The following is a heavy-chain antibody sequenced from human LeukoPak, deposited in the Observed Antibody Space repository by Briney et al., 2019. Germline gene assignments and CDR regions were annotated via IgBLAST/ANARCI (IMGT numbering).Heavy chain of an antibody. CDR3: TTVSGYSYGYYRY. V-gene: IGHV3-15*01. D-gene: IGHD5-18*01. J-gene: IGHJ4*02. Sequence: WGSLRLSCAASGFIFSDAWMSWVRQAPGKGLEWVGRIKGKGDGATTDYAAPVKGRFTISRDDSKNTLHLQMNSLKSEDTAVYYCTTVSGYSYGYYRYWGQGTLVTVSS. CDR2: IKGKGDGATT. CDR1: GFIFSDAW.